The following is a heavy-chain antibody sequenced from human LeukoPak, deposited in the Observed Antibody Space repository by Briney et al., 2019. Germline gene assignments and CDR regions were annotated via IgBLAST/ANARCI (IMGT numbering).Heavy chain of an antibody. Sequence: GASVKVSCKASGYTFTGYYMHWVRQAPGQGLEWMGWINPNSGGTNYAQKFQGRVTMTRDTSISTAYMELSRLRSDDTAVYYCVRARRVVPAAIPGNWFDPRGQGTLVTVSS. J-gene: IGHJ5*02. CDR1: GYTFTGYY. D-gene: IGHD2-2*02. CDR2: INPNSGGT. V-gene: IGHV1-2*02. CDR3: VRARRVVPAAIPGNWFDP.